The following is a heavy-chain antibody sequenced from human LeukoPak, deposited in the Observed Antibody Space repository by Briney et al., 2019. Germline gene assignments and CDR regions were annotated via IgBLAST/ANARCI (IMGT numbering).Heavy chain of an antibody. CDR2: IKPDGSAK. CDR1: GFTFTTYW. V-gene: IGHV3-7*03. CDR3: ARLVAGLDY. Sequence: GGSLRLSCAASGFTFTTYWMGWVRQAPGKGLEWVANIKPDGSAKYYVDSVKGRFTISRDNAKNSLYLQMNSLRAEDTAVYYCARLVAGLDYWGQGTLVTVSS. D-gene: IGHD6-19*01. J-gene: IGHJ4*02.